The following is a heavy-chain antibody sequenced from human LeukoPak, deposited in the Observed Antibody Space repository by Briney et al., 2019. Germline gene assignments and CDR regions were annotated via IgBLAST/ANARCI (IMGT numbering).Heavy chain of an antibody. J-gene: IGHJ2*01. Sequence: GGSLRLSCAASGFTFSDHYMDWVRQAPGKGLEWASAISGSGGSTYYADSVKGRFTISRDNSKNTLYLQMNSLRAEDTAVYYCAKDPTTIWLDWYFDLWGRGTLVTVSS. CDR3: AKDPTTIWLDWYFDL. D-gene: IGHD5-24*01. CDR2: ISGSGGST. CDR1: GFTFSDHY. V-gene: IGHV3-23*01.